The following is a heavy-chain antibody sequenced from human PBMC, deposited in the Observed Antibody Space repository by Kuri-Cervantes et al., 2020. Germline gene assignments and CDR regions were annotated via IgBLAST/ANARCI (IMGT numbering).Heavy chain of an antibody. CDR2: FDPEDGET. CDR1: GGTFSSYA. D-gene: IGHD3-10*01. CDR3: TTGPHYSGPGSFHTNYFDS. Sequence: ASVKVSCKASGGTFSSYAISWVRQAPGKGLEWIGGFDPEDGETIYAHKLRGRLTMTEDTSRDTAYMQLSSLRSEDTAVYYCTTGPHYSGPGSFHTNYFDSWGQGTLVTVSS. J-gene: IGHJ4*02. V-gene: IGHV1-24*01.